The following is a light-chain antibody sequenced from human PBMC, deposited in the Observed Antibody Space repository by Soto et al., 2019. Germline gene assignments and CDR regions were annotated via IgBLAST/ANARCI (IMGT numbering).Light chain of an antibody. CDR2: GAS. CDR3: QQSGISPLT. Sequence: EIVLTQSPGTLSLSPGERATLSCRASQSVSSTYLAWYQQKPGQAPRLFIYGASSRATGIPDRFSGSGSGTDFTLTISRLEPEDFAVYYCQQSGISPLTFGGGTKVEIK. CDR1: QSVSSTY. J-gene: IGKJ4*01. V-gene: IGKV3-20*01.